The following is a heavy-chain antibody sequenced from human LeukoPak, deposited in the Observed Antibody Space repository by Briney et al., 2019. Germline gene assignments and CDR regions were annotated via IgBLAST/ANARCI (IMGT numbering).Heavy chain of an antibody. CDR2: LKQDGSDK. CDR3: APYYSDSRAFGY. CDR1: GFTFSDYY. D-gene: IGHD3-22*01. V-gene: IGHV3-7*01. J-gene: IGHJ4*02. Sequence: PGGSLRLSCAASGFTFSDYYMNWVPQAPGKGLEWVANLKQDGSDKYYVDSVKGRFTISRDNAKNSLYLQMNSLRVEDTAVYYCAPYYSDSRAFGYWGQGTLVTVSS.